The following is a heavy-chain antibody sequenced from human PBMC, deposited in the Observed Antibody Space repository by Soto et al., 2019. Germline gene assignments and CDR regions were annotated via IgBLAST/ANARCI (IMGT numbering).Heavy chain of an antibody. D-gene: IGHD6-13*01. Sequence: VSCKASGGTFSSYTISWLRQAPGQGLEWMGRIIPILGIANYAQKFQGRVTITADKSTSTAYMELSSLRSEDTAVYYCARDESSSSWYLAFDIWGQGTMVTVSS. CDR1: GGTFSSYT. J-gene: IGHJ3*02. CDR3: ARDESSSSWYLAFDI. V-gene: IGHV1-69*04. CDR2: IIPILGIA.